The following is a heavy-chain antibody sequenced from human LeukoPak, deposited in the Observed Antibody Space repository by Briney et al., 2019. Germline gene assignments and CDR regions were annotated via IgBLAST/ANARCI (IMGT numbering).Heavy chain of an antibody. J-gene: IGHJ4*02. V-gene: IGHV1-2*02. CDR1: GYTFTGYY. D-gene: IGHD6-13*01. CDR2: INPNSGGT. Sequence: GASVKVSCKASGYTFTGYYMHWVRQAPGQGLEWMGWINPNSGGTNYAQKFQGRVTMTRDTSISTAYMELSRLRSDDTAVYYCARGIAAAPLWLPLGYWGQGTLVTVSS. CDR3: ARGIAAAPLWLPLGY.